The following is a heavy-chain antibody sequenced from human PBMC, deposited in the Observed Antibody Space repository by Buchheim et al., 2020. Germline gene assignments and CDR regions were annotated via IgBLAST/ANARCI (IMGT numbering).Heavy chain of an antibody. D-gene: IGHD3-22*01. J-gene: IGHJ3*02. V-gene: IGHV4-39*02. CDR2: IYYSGST. CDR3: AREGGYYYDSSGYSDAFDI. Sequence: QLQLQESGPGLVKPSETLSLTCTVSGGSISSSSYYWGWIRQPPGKGLEWIGSIYYSGSTYYNPSLKSRVTISVDTSKNQFSLKLSSVTAADTAVYYCAREGGYYYDSSGYSDAFDIWGQGT. CDR1: GGSISSSSYY.